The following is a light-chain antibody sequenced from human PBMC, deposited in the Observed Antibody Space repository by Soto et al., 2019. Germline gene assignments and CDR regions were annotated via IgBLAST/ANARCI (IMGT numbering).Light chain of an antibody. CDR1: QSVNLY. CDR2: GVS. Sequence: EVVLTQSPATRSVSPGEGATLSCRASQSVNLYLAWYQQKPGQAPRVIIYGVSTRATGVPGRFSGSGSGTEFTLTISTLQSEDFGVYYCQQYNNWPITFGQGTRLEIK. J-gene: IGKJ5*01. V-gene: IGKV3-15*01. CDR3: QQYNNWPIT.